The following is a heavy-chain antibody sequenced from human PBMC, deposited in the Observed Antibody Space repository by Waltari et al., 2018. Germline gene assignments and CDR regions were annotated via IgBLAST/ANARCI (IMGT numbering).Heavy chain of an antibody. CDR1: GYTFPGYY. CDR2: INPNSGGT. CDR3: ARVLRDGYNLDY. V-gene: IGHV1-2*06. Sequence: QVQLVQSGAEVKKPGASVKVSCKASGYTFPGYYMHWVRQAPGQGLEWMRRINPNSGGTNSAQKFQRRFTMTRDTSISTAYMELSRLRSDATAVYYCARVLRDGYNLDYWGQGTLVTVSS. J-gene: IGHJ4*02. D-gene: IGHD5-12*01.